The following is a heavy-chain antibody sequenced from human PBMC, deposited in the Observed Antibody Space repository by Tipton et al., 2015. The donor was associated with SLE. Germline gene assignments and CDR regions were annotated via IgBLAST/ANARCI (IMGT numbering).Heavy chain of an antibody. Sequence: SLRLSCVASGFTFSNYGMHWVRQAPGKGLEWVAFIRYDETKEYYADSVNGRFIISRDTSKNTLYLQMNTLRPEDTGFYYCAKGDTAYGTGAALDMWGQGTMVTVSS. J-gene: IGHJ3*02. CDR2: IRYDETKE. V-gene: IGHV3-30*02. CDR3: AKGDTAYGTGAALDM. D-gene: IGHD5-12*01. CDR1: GFTFSNYG.